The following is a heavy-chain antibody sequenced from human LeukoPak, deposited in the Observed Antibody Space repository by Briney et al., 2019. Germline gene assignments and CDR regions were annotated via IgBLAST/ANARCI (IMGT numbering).Heavy chain of an antibody. CDR3: ARRNYYYGSGSYYKPPYYYYYMDV. Sequence: SETLSLTCAVYGGSFSGYYWSWIRQPPGKGLEWIGEINHSGSTNYNPSLKSRVTISVDTSKNQFSLKLSSVTAADTAVYYCARRNYYYGSGSYYKPPYYYYYMDVWGKGTTVTISS. D-gene: IGHD3-10*01. CDR2: INHSGST. J-gene: IGHJ6*03. CDR1: GGSFSGYY. V-gene: IGHV4-34*01.